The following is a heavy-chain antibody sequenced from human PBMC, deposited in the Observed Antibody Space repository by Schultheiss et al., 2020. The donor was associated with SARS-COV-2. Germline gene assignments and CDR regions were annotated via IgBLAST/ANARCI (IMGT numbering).Heavy chain of an antibody. D-gene: IGHD6-13*01. V-gene: IGHV1-69*13. J-gene: IGHJ6*03. Sequence: SVKVSCKASGGTFSSYAISWVRQAPGQGLEWMGGIIPIFGTANYAQKFQGRVTITADESTSTAYMELSSLRSEDTAVYYCAGIAAAGTGGYYYYYMDVWGKGTTVTVSS. CDR3: AGIAAAGTGGYYYYYMDV. CDR2: IIPIFGTA. CDR1: GGTFSSYA.